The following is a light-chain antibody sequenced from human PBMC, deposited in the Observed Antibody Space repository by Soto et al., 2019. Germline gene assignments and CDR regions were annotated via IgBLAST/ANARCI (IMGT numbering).Light chain of an antibody. CDR2: GAS. CDR3: QQYAYSAHT. CDR1: QSVSSYY. Sequence: EIVLTQSPGTLSLSPGERGTLSCRASQSVSSYYLAWYQQKPGQAPRLLIYGASSSAAGIPDSFSGSGSRTDITLTLRKLDPEDFAEYYCQQYAYSAHTFGRGKKLETK. J-gene: IGKJ2*01. V-gene: IGKV3-20*01.